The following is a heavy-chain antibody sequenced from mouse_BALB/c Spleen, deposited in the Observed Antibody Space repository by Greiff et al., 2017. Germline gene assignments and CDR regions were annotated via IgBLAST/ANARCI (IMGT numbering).Heavy chain of an antibody. V-gene: IGHV1-9*01. D-gene: IGHD2-14*01. J-gene: IGHJ2*01. Sequence: VKLQQSGAELMKPGASVKISCKATGYTFSSYWIEWVKQRPGHGLEWIGEILPGSGSTNYNEKFKGKATFTADTSSNTAYMQLSSLTSEDSAVYYCARSYRYDGGGYWGQGTTLTVSS. CDR2: ILPGSGST. CDR1: GYTFSSYW. CDR3: ARSYRYDGGGY.